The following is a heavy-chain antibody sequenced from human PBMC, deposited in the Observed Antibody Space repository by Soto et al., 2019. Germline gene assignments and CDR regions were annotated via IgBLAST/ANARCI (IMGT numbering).Heavy chain of an antibody. J-gene: IGHJ4*02. D-gene: IGHD3-22*01. V-gene: IGHV1-3*01. CDR3: ARDDPYDSSGPR. CDR2: INAVNGNT. CDR1: GYTFTSYA. Sequence: ASVKVSCKASGYTFTSYAMHWVRQAPGQRLEWMGRINAVNGNTKYSQKFQGRVTITRDTSASTAYMELSSLRSEDTAVYYCARDDPYDSSGPRWGQGTLVTVSS.